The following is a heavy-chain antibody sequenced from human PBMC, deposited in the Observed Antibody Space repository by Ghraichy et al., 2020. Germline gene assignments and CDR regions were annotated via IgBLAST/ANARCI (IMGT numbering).Heavy chain of an antibody. Sequence: SETLSLTCTVSGGSISSYYWSWIRQPPGKGLEWIGYIYYSGSTNYNPSLKSRVTISVDTSKNQFSLKLSSVTAADTAVYYCARGGGVVRNNWYFDLWGRGTLVTVSS. CDR2: IYYSGST. CDR1: GGSISSYY. D-gene: IGHD4-23*01. J-gene: IGHJ2*01. CDR3: ARGGGVVRNNWYFDL. V-gene: IGHV4-59*01.